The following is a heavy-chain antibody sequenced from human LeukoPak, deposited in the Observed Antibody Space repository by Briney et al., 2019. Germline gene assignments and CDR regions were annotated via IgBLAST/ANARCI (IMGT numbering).Heavy chain of an antibody. Sequence: SVKVSCKAFGGTFSSYAISWVRQAPEQGLEWMGRIIPILGIANYAQKFQGRVTITADKSTSTAYMELSSLRSEDTAVYYCATRPGHCSGGSCYFGSWGQGTLVTVSS. CDR3: ATRPGHCSGGSCYFGS. J-gene: IGHJ4*02. V-gene: IGHV1-69*04. D-gene: IGHD2-15*01. CDR2: IIPILGIA. CDR1: GGTFSSYA.